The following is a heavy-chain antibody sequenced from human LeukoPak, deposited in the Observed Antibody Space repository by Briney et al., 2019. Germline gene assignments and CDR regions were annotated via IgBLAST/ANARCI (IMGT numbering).Heavy chain of an antibody. Sequence: SETLSLTCAVYGGSFSGYYWSWIRQPPGKGLEWIGEINHSGSTNYNPSLRSRVTISVDTSKNQFSLKLSSVTAADTAVYYCARAGGSAFNWFDPWGQGTLVTVSS. V-gene: IGHV4-34*01. D-gene: IGHD3-16*01. CDR3: ARAGGSAFNWFDP. CDR2: INHSGST. J-gene: IGHJ5*02. CDR1: GGSFSGYY.